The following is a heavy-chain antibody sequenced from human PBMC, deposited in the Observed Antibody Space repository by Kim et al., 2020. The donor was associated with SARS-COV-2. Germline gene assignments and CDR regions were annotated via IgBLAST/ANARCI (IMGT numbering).Heavy chain of an antibody. CDR2: IYTGTA. CDR1: GGSIDTYY. CDR3: SRATSRITFSGFDIDYCDY. J-gene: IGHJ4*02. D-gene: IGHD3-3*02. Sequence: SETLSLTCSVSGGSIDTYYWGCIRQPPGKGLEWLGHIYTGTANYNPSLNSRVTISVDTPKNPVSLKPISVTTADTALYFCSRATSRITFSGFDIDYCDYCGQGARLTVSS. V-gene: IGHV4-59*01.